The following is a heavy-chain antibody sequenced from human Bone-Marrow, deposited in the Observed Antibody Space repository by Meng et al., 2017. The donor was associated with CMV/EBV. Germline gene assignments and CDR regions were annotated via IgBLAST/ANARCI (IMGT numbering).Heavy chain of an antibody. V-gene: IGHV1-2*02. Sequence: ASVKVSCKASGYTFTGYYMHWVRQAPGQGLEWMGWINPNSGGTNYAQKFQGRVTMTRDTSISTAYMELSSLRSEDTAVYYCSRDLGQLVGEGYYYGMDVWGQGTTVTVSS. D-gene: IGHD6-6*01. CDR2: INPNSGGT. CDR1: GYTFTGYY. J-gene: IGHJ6*02. CDR3: SRDLGQLVGEGYYYGMDV.